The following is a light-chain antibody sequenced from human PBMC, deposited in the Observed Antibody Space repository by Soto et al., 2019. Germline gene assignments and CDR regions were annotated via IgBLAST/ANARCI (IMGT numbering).Light chain of an antibody. Sequence: DIPMTQSPSTLSASVGDRVTITCRANQSINTWLAWYQQKPGKAPKILIYKASSLESGVPSRFSGSGSGTEFTLTISSLQPDDFATYYCQQFNTVSRTFGQGTKVEIK. CDR3: QQFNTVSRT. V-gene: IGKV1-5*03. CDR2: KAS. J-gene: IGKJ1*01. CDR1: QSINTW.